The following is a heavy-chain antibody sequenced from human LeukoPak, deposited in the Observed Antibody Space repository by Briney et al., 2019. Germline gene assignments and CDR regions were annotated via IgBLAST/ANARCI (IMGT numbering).Heavy chain of an antibody. CDR2: MNPNSGNT. V-gene: IGHV1-8*03. J-gene: IGHJ4*02. CDR3: ASSRSGYPYFDY. D-gene: IGHD3-22*01. Sequence: ASVKASCKASGYTFTSYDINWVRQATGQGLEWMGWMNPNSGNTGYVQKFQGRVTITRNTSISTAYMELSSLRSEDTAVYYCASSRSGYPYFDYWGQGTLVTVSS. CDR1: GYTFTSYD.